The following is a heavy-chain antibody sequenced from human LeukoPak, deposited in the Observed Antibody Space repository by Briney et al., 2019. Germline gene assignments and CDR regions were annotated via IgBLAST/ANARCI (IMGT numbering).Heavy chain of an antibody. Sequence: PSETLSLTCTVSGYSISSGYYWGWSRPPRGKGLEWIGIIYHSGSTYYNPSLKSRVTISVDTSKNQFSLKLSSVTAADTAVYYCASLFGTTDWFDPWGQGTLVTVSS. D-gene: IGHD1-1*01. V-gene: IGHV4-38-2*02. J-gene: IGHJ5*02. CDR2: IYHSGST. CDR1: GYSISSGYY. CDR3: ASLFGTTDWFDP.